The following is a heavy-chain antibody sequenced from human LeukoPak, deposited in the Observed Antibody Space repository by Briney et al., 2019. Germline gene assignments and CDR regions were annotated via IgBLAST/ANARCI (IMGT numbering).Heavy chain of an antibody. CDR2: NQYSGST. CDR1: GGSISSSSDY. J-gene: IGHJ6*02. V-gene: IGHV4-39*07. CDR3: EAVATTFYYYYGMDV. D-gene: IGHD5-12*01. Sequence: SETLSLTCTVSGGSISSSSDYWGWIRQPPGKGLEWIGSNQYSGSTYYNPSLKSRVTISVDTSKNQFSLKLSSVTAADTAVYYCEAVATTFYYYYGMDVWGQGTTVTVSS.